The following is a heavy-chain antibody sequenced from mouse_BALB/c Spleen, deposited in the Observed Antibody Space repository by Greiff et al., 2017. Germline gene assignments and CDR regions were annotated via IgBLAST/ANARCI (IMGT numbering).Heavy chain of an antibody. D-gene: IGHD1-1*01. CDR3: TRDPGSSYDYAMDY. CDR2: ISSGGSYT. V-gene: IGHV5-6-4*01. J-gene: IGHJ4*01. CDR1: GFTFSSYT. Sequence: EVQGVESGGGLVKPGGSLKLSCAASGFTFSSYTMSWVRQTPEKRLEWVATISSGGSYTYYPDSVKGRFTISRDNAKNTLYLQMSSLKSEDTAMYYCTRDPGSSYDYAMDYWGQGTSVTVSS.